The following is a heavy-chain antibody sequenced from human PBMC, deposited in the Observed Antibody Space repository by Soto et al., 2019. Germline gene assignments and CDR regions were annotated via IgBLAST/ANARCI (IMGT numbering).Heavy chain of an antibody. D-gene: IGHD1-1*01. CDR3: ARNWNGVDY. CDR1: GFTFSNHW. CDR2: IKTDGTIT. Sequence: EVQLVESGGGLVQPGESLRLSCAASGFTFSNHWMHWVRQAPGERPVWISRIKTDGTITDYADYVKGRFTVSRDNAKNTLFLQMISLRAEDTAVYYCARNWNGVDYWGQGTLVTVSS. J-gene: IGHJ4*02. V-gene: IGHV3-74*01.